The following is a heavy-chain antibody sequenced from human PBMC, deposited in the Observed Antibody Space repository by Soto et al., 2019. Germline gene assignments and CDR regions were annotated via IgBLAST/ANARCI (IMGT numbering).Heavy chain of an antibody. V-gene: IGHV1-2*02. CDR1: GYTFTGYY. Sequence: ASVKVSCKASGYTFTGYYMHWVRQAPGQGLEWMGWINPNSGGTNYAQKFQGRVTMTRDTSISTAYMELSGLRFDDTAVYYCARDYPPDYYDSSGYYFGGWFDLWGQGTLVTVS. J-gene: IGHJ5*02. D-gene: IGHD3-22*01. CDR2: INPNSGGT. CDR3: ARDYPPDYYDSSGYYFGGWFDL.